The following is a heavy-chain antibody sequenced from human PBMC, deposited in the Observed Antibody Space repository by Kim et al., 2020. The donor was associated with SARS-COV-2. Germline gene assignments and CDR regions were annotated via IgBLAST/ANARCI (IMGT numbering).Heavy chain of an antibody. V-gene: IGHV4-4*02. D-gene: IGHD3-10*01. Sequence: SETLSLTCAISGGSFISSNWWTWVRQAPGKGLECIGETHHDGNTNYKPSLKSRLTISIDKSKNQFSLNLRSVTAADTAVYYCTRVITMFRDVILNDAFDIWGQGTMVTVSS. CDR2: THHDGNT. CDR3: TRVITMFRDVILNDAFDI. CDR1: GGSFISSNW. J-gene: IGHJ3*02.